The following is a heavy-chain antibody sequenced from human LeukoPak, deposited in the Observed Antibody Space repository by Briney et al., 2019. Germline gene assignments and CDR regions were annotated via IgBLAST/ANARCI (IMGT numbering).Heavy chain of an antibody. CDR3: TSEEDDYRGRTGY. J-gene: IGHJ4*02. CDR2: IKSKADGGTT. Sequence: PGGSLRLSCAASGFTFSNAYIMWVRQAPGKGLEWVGRIKSKADGGTTDYAAPVKDRFSISRDGSKNTLYLQMNSLKTEDTAVYYCTSEEDDYRGRTGYWGQGTLVTVSS. V-gene: IGHV3-15*01. D-gene: IGHD4-23*01. CDR1: GFTFSNAY.